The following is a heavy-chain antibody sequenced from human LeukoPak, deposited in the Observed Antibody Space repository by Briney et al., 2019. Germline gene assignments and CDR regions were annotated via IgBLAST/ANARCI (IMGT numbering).Heavy chain of an antibody. J-gene: IGHJ4*02. CDR2: ISGSGGTT. CDR3: AKVGEGAMIGYFDY. Sequence: GASLRLFCAASGFMFSNYGMSWVRQAPGKGLEWVSGISGSGGTTYYADSVKGRFTISRDNSKNTLYLQMNSLRTEDTAVYYCAKVGEGAMIGYFDYWGQGTLVTVSS. V-gene: IGHV3-23*01. D-gene: IGHD3-22*01. CDR1: GFMFSNYG.